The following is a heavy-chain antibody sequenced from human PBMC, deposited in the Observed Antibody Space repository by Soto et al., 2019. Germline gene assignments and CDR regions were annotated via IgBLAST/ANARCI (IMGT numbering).Heavy chain of an antibody. CDR3: AGGITIFGVVITVSDYYYGMDV. CDR2: IIPIFGTA. J-gene: IGHJ6*02. CDR1: GGTFSSYA. V-gene: IGHV1-69*13. Sequence: SVKVSCKASGGTFSSYAISWVRQAPGQGLEWMGGIIPIFGTANYAQKFQGRVTITADESTSTAYMELSSLRSEDTAVYYCAGGITIFGVVITVSDYYYGMDVWGQGTTVTVSS. D-gene: IGHD3-3*01.